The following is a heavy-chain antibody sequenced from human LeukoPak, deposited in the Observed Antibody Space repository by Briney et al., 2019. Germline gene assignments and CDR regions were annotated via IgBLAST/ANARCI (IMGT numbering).Heavy chain of an antibody. V-gene: IGHV3-48*04. CDR1: GFTFNIYS. CDR2: ISSTSRGM. CDR3: ARERNWCPDH. Sequence: GGSLRLSCAASGFTFNIYSMNWVRQAPGKGLEWVSYISSTSRGMYYADSVQGRFTISRDNAKNSLYLQMNSLRAEDTAIYYCARERNWCPDHWGQGTLVTVSS. D-gene: IGHD1-1*01. J-gene: IGHJ4*02.